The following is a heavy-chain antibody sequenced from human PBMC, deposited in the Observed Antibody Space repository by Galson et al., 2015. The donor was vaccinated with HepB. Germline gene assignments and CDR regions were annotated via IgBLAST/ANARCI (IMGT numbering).Heavy chain of an antibody. J-gene: IGHJ4*02. CDR1: GFTFSSYA. D-gene: IGHD2-15*01. Sequence: SLRLSCAASGFTFSSYAMSWVRQAPGKGLEWVSAISGSGGSTYYADSVKGRFTISRDNSKNTLYLQMNSLRAEDTAVYYCAKGRYCSCGSCLRKEAGFDYWGQGTLVTVSS. V-gene: IGHV3-23*01. CDR2: ISGSGGST. CDR3: AKGRYCSCGSCLRKEAGFDY.